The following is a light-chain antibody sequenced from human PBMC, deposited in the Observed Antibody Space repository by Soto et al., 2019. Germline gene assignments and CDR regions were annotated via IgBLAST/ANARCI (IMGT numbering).Light chain of an antibody. V-gene: IGLV2-14*01. CDR3: SSYTSSRDV. Sequence: QSVLTQPASVSGSPGQSITISCTGTSSDVGGYNYVSWYQQHPGKAPKLMIYEVSNRPSGVSNRFSGSKSGNTASLTISGLQAEDEDDYYCSSYTSSRDVFGTGTKVTVL. J-gene: IGLJ1*01. CDR2: EVS. CDR1: SSDVGGYNY.